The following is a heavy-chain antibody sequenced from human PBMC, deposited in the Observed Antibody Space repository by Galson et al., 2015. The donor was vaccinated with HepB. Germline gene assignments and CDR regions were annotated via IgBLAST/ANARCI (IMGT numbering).Heavy chain of an antibody. D-gene: IGHD3-22*01. J-gene: IGHJ4*02. Sequence: SVKVSCKASGGTFGSYGISWVRQAPGQGLEWMGGIIPMFGTPNFAQKFQGRVTITADESTSTAYMELSGLRSEDTAVYYCAGTLEYYDTSGFYPRTFDYWGQGTLVMVSS. V-gene: IGHV1-69*13. CDR2: IIPMFGTP. CDR1: GGTFGSYG. CDR3: AGTLEYYDTSGFYPRTFDY.